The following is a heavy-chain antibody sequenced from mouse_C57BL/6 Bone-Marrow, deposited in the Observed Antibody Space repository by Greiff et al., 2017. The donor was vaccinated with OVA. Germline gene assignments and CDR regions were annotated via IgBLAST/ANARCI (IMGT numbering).Heavy chain of an antibody. J-gene: IGHJ2*01. Sequence: EVQLQQSGPELVKPGASVKIPCKASGYTFTDYNMDWVKQSHGKSLEWIGDINPNNGGTIYNQKFKGKATLTVDKSSSTAYMELRSLTSEDTAVYYCARRGDYGSSHYFDYWGQGTTLTVSS. D-gene: IGHD1-1*01. CDR3: ARRGDYGSSHYFDY. CDR1: GYTFTDYN. CDR2: INPNNGGT. V-gene: IGHV1-18*01.